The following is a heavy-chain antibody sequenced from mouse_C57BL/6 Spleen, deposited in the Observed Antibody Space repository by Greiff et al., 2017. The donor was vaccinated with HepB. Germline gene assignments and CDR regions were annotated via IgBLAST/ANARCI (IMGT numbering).Heavy chain of an antibody. CDR2: INPYNGGT. CDR1: GYTFTDYY. Sequence: EVKLLESGPVLVKPGASVKMSCKASGYTFTDYYMNWVKQSHGKSLEWIGVINPYNGGTSYNQKFKGKATLTVDKSSSTAYMELNSLTSEDSAVFYSGRESGSSRAWFAYWGQGTLVTVSA. V-gene: IGHV1-19*01. J-gene: IGHJ3*01. D-gene: IGHD1-1*01. CDR3: GRESGSSRAWFAY.